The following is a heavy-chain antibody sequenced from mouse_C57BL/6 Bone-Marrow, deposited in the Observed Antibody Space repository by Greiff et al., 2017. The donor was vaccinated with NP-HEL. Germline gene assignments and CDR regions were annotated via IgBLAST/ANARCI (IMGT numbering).Heavy chain of an antibody. V-gene: IGHV1-80*01. CDR3: ARWDYDEYFDV. Sequence: LQESGAELVKPGASVKISCKASGYAFSSYWMNWVKQRPGKGLEWIGQIYPGDGDTNYNGKFKGKATLTADKSSSTAYMQLSSLTSEDSAVYFCARWDYDEYFDVWGTGTTVTVSS. D-gene: IGHD2-4*01. CDR1: GYAFSSYW. CDR2: IYPGDGDT. J-gene: IGHJ1*03.